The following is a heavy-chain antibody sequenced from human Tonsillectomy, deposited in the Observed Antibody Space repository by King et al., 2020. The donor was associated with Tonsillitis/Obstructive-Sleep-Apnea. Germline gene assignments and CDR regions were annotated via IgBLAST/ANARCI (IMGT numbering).Heavy chain of an antibody. CDR3: AKDPGYCSSTSCYTLDYFDY. Sequence: VQLVESGGGLVQPGGSLRLSCAASGFTFSSYAMSWVRQAPGKGLEWVSAISGSGGSTYYADSVKGRFTISRDNSKNTLHLQMNSLRAEDTAVYYCAKDPGYCSSTSCYTLDYFDYWGQGTLVTVSS. D-gene: IGHD2-2*02. V-gene: IGHV3-23*04. J-gene: IGHJ4*02. CDR2: ISGSGGST. CDR1: GFTFSSYA.